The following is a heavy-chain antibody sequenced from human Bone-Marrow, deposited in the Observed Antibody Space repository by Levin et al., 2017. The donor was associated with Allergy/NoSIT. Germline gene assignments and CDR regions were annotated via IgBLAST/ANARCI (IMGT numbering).Heavy chain of an antibody. D-gene: IGHD6-13*01. Sequence: LSLTCTVSGYSISSGYYWGWIRQPPGEGLEWIASMHHSGDTHYNQSLKSRVTISVDTSKNQFSLKLSSVTAADTAVYYCAGEPLHRAGARSQYWGQGTLVTVSS. CDR2: MHHSGDT. J-gene: IGHJ1*01. V-gene: IGHV4-38-2*02. CDR1: GYSISSGYY. CDR3: AGEPLHRAGARSQY.